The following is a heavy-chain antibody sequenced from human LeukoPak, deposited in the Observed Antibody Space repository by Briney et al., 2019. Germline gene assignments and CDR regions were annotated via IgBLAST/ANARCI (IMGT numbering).Heavy chain of an antibody. Sequence: PSQTLSLTCTVSGGSISSGDYYWGWIRQPPGKGLEWIGSIYYSGSTYYNPSLKSRVTISVDTSKNQFSLKLSSVTAADTAVYYCARVGYSSSWYMNYWGQGTLVTVSS. D-gene: IGHD6-13*01. CDR1: GGSISSGDYY. V-gene: IGHV4-39*07. CDR3: ARVGYSSSWYMNY. CDR2: IYYSGST. J-gene: IGHJ4*02.